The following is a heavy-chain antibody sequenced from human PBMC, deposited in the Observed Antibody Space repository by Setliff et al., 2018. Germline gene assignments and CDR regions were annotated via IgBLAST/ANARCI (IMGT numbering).Heavy chain of an antibody. CDR2: MYSSGNT. Sequence: PSETLSLTCTVSGGSISHHYWSWIRQPPGKGLEWVGYMYSSGNTNYNPSLRRRVAISVDKSKNQFSLKLSSVTAADTAVYYCARALLWFGEGMDVWGKGTTVTV. CDR3: ARALLWFGEGMDV. D-gene: IGHD3-10*01. J-gene: IGHJ6*03. V-gene: IGHV4-59*11. CDR1: GGSISHHY.